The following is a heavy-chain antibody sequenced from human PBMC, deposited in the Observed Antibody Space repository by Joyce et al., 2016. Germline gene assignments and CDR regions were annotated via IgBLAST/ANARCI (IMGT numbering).Heavy chain of an antibody. D-gene: IGHD6-19*01. CDR2: INPSDSYI. Sequence: EVQLVQSGAEVKKPGESLTISCKVSGYNFNDYWISWVRQKPGKGLEWMGRINPSDSYINDNPSFHGHVTMSADKSISTAYLQWSSLKASDTAIYYCARPNALVHTSGWYGDVFDIWGPRDNGHRLF. CDR3: ARPNALVHTSGWYGDVFDI. J-gene: IGHJ3*02. CDR1: GYNFNDYW. V-gene: IGHV5-10-1*01.